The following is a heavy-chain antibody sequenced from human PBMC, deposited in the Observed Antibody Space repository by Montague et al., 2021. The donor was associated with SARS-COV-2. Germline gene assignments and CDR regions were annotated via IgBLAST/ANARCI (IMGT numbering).Heavy chain of an antibody. J-gene: IGHJ2*01. CDR2: INYSGST. CDR3: ARDGYNAHQNFWYFDL. Sequence: SETLSLTCTVSGGSISTYYWSWIRQPPGKGLEWIGNINYSGSTNYSHSLKSRVTISVDTSKNKFSLKLSSVTAADTAVYYCARDGYNAHQNFWYFDLWGRGTLVTVSS. CDR1: GGSISTYY. D-gene: IGHD5-24*01. V-gene: IGHV4-59*12.